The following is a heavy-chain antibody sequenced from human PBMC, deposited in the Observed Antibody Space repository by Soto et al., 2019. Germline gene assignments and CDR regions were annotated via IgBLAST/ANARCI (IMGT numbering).Heavy chain of an antibody. CDR2: ISYDGGNE. V-gene: IGHV3-30-3*01. J-gene: IGHJ6*02. CDR1: GFIFSTYA. CDR3: TRDSGIVLVPVTSMDV. D-gene: IGHD2-2*01. Sequence: QVQLVESGGGVVQPGRSLRLSCAASGFIFSTYAMHWVRQAPGKGLEWVALISYDGGNEYYADSVKGRFTISRDDSENTLYLQMIGLRAEDTAVYYCTRDSGIVLVPVTSMDVWGQGTTGT.